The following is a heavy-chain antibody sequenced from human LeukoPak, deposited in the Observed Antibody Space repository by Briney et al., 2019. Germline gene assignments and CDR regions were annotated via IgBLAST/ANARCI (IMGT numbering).Heavy chain of an antibody. Sequence: PSETLSLTCTVSGVSISSYYWSWIRQHPGKGLEWIGYIYYSGSTYYNPSLKSRVTISVDTSKNQFSLKLSSVTAADTAVYYCARDTMVRGVSNFDYWGQGTLVTVSS. CDR1: GVSISSYY. CDR2: IYYSGST. J-gene: IGHJ4*02. CDR3: ARDTMVRGVSNFDY. D-gene: IGHD3-10*01. V-gene: IGHV4-59*06.